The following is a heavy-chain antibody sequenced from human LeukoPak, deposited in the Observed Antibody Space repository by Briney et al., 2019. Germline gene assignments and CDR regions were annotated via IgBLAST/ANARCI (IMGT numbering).Heavy chain of an antibody. CDR1: GFTFRSHA. Sequence: GTSLRLSCATSGFTFRSHAMHWIRHSPGKGVDWVAQIWYDDSNTYYADSDTRQFSVSRDNYKPTLYLQLNSLRVEATAVYYCARDGQRLAPYAMDVWGQGNTITVSS. CDR2: IWYDDSNT. D-gene: IGHD6-25*01. J-gene: IGHJ6*02. CDR3: ARDGQRLAPYAMDV. V-gene: IGHV3-33*01.